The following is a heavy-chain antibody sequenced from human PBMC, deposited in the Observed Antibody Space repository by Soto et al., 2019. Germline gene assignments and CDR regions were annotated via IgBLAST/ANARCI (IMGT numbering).Heavy chain of an antibody. D-gene: IGHD3-9*01. V-gene: IGHV3-30-3*01. CDR3: AREFDLLDAFDI. Sequence: QVQLVESGGGVVQPGRSLRLSCAASGFTFSSYDMHWVRQAPGKGLEWVAVISYDGSNKYYADSVKGRFTISRDNSKNTLYLQMNSLRAEDTAVYYCAREFDLLDAFDIWGQGTMVTVSS. CDR1: GFTFSSYD. J-gene: IGHJ3*02. CDR2: ISYDGSNK.